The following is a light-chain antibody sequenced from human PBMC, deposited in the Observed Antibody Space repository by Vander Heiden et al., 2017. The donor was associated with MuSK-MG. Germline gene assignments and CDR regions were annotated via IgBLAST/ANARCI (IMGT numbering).Light chain of an antibody. V-gene: IGLV4-69*01. CDR3: QTGGTAIVV. J-gene: IGLJ2*01. CDR2: RNSDGSH. CDR1: SRHSSYA. Sequence: HLALTQSPSASASLGASVKLTCPLSSRHSSYAIACHPQTEAGPANLLRRNSDGSHIKGDGIPDRFCGFIAGAERYITISSLQADDEADYCCQTGGTAIVVFGGGTKLTVL.